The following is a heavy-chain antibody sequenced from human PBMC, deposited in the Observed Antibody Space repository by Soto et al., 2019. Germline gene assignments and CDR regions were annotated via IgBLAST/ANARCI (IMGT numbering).Heavy chain of an antibody. CDR1: GGSISSYY. CDR3: ARYGSGSHFDY. Sequence: SETLSLTCTVSGGSISSYYWSWIRQPPGKGLEWIGYIYYSGSTNYNPSLKSRVTISVDTSKNQFSLKLSSVTAADTAVYYCARYGSGSHFDYWGQGTLVTVSS. V-gene: IGHV4-59*01. D-gene: IGHD3-10*01. J-gene: IGHJ4*02. CDR2: IYYSGST.